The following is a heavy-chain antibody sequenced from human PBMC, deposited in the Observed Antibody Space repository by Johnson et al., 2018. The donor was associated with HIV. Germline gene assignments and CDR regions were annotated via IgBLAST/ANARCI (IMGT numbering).Heavy chain of an antibody. J-gene: IGHJ3*02. Sequence: VQLVESGGGVVQPGGSLRLSCAASGFIFNTFGMHWVRQAPGKGLVWVSRINSDGSSTSYADSVKGRFTISRDNAKNTLYLQMNNLRAEDTALYYCARRWELHSNAFDIWGQGTMVTVSS. CDR1: GFIFNTFG. D-gene: IGHD1-26*01. CDR2: INSDGSST. CDR3: ARRWELHSNAFDI. V-gene: IGHV3-74*02.